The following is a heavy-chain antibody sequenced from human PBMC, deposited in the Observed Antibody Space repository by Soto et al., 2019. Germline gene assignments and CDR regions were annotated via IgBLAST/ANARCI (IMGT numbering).Heavy chain of an antibody. D-gene: IGHD4-17*01. CDR3: TTEGTYDYTTEWYSEYLNPPLYAFDI. J-gene: IGHJ3*02. CDR1: GFTFSNAW. CDR2: IKSITDGGTT. Sequence: PGGSLRLSCAASGFTFSNAWMSWVRQAPGKGLEWVGRIKSITDGGTTGYTAPVKGRFTISRDDSKNTLYLQMNSLKTEDTAVYYCTTEGTYDYTTEWYSEYLNPPLYAFDIWGQGTMVTVSS. V-gene: IGHV3-15*01.